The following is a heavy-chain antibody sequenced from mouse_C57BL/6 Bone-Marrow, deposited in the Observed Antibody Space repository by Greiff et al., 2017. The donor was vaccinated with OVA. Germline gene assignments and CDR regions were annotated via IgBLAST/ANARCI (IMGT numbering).Heavy chain of an antibody. D-gene: IGHD2-3*01. V-gene: IGHV5-4*01. CDR1: GFTFSSYA. Sequence: EVKLVESGGGLVKPGGSLKLSCAASGFTFSSYAMSWVRQTPEKRLEWVATISDGGSSTYYPDNVKGRFTISRDNAKNNLYLQMSHLKSEDTAMYYGAREGYGGYAWFAYWGQGTLVTVSA. CDR2: ISDGGSST. J-gene: IGHJ3*01. CDR3: AREGYGGYAWFAY.